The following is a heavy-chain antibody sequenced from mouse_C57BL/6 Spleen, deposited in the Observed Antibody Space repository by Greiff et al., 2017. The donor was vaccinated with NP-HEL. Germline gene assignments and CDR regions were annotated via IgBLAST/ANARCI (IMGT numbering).Heavy chain of an antibody. D-gene: IGHD2-1*01. Sequence: VKLLESGPELVKPGASVKISCKASGYAFSSSWMNWVKQRPGKGLEWIGRIYPGDGDTNYNGKFKGKATLTADKSSSTAYMQLSSLTSEDSAVYFCAEGNSFAYWGQGTLVTVSA. CDR1: GYAFSSSW. V-gene: IGHV1-82*01. CDR2: IYPGDGDT. CDR3: AEGNSFAY. J-gene: IGHJ3*01.